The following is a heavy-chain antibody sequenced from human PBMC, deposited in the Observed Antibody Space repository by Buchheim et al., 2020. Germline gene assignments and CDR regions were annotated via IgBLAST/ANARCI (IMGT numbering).Heavy chain of an antibody. Sequence: EVQLVESGGGLVKPGGSLRLSCAASGFTFSSYSMNWVRQAPGKGLEWVSSISSSSSYIYYADSVKGRFTISRDNAKNSLYLQMNSLRAEDTAVYYCARESSSSQNYYYYYGMDVWGQGTT. CDR1: GFTFSSYS. CDR3: ARESSSSQNYYYYYGMDV. CDR2: ISSSSSYI. D-gene: IGHD6-6*01. V-gene: IGHV3-21*01. J-gene: IGHJ6*02.